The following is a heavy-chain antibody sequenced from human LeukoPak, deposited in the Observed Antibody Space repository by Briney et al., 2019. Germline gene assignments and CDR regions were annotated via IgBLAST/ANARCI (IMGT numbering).Heavy chain of an antibody. CDR2: ISGSGGST. D-gene: IGHD3-3*01. V-gene: IGHV3-23*01. Sequence: GGSLRLSCAASGFTFSSYAMSWVRQAPGKGREWVSAISGSGGSTYYADSVKGRFTISRDNSKNTLYLQMNSLRAEDTAVYYCAKDIDYDFWSGRYYYGMDVWGQGTTVTVSS. CDR1: GFTFSSYA. CDR3: AKDIDYDFWSGRYYYGMDV. J-gene: IGHJ6*02.